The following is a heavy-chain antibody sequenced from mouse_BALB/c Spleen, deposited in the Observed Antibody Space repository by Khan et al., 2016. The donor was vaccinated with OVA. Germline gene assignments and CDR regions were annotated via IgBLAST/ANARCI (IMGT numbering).Heavy chain of an antibody. D-gene: IGHD2-3*01. CDR3: TRPAYDGYYDY. V-gene: IGHV1S137*01. CDR1: GYTFTDYA. CDR2: ISTYSGNT. Sequence: VQLQESGPELVRPGVSVKISCKGSGYTFTDYAMHWVQQSHAKSLEWIGLISTYSGNTNYNQKFTGKATMTVDKASSTAYMDVARLTSEHAAGYYCTRPAYDGYYDYWGQGTTLTVSS. J-gene: IGHJ2*01.